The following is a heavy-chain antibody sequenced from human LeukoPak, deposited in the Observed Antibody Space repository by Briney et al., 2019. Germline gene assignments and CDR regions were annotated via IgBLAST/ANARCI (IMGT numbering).Heavy chain of an antibody. CDR2: IYYSGST. V-gene: IGHV4-59*01. Sequence: PSETLSLTCTVSGGSISSYYWSWIRQPPGKGLEWIGYIYYSGSTNYNPSLKSRVTISVDTSKNHFSLKLSSVTAADTAVYYCARTTIAAKSFDPWGQGTLVTVSS. J-gene: IGHJ5*02. CDR1: GGSISSYY. D-gene: IGHD6-13*01. CDR3: ARTTIAAKSFDP.